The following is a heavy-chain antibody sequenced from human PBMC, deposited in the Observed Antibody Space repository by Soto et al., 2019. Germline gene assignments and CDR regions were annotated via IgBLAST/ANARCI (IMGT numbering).Heavy chain of an antibody. CDR2: INPNSGGT. Sequence: QVQLVQSGAEVKKPGASVKVSCKASGYTFTGYYMHWVRQAPGQGLEWMGWINPNSGGTNYAQKFQGWVTVNRDTSISTAYMELSRLRSDDTAVYYCASSTIFGVVAFAYWGQGTLVTVSS. D-gene: IGHD3-3*01. V-gene: IGHV1-2*04. CDR1: GYTFTGYY. J-gene: IGHJ4*02. CDR3: ASSTIFGVVAFAY.